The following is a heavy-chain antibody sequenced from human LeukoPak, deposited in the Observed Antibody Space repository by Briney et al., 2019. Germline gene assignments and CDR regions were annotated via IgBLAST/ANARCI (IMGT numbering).Heavy chain of an antibody. CDR1: GFTFSDYW. D-gene: IGHD5-18*01. V-gene: IGHV3-74*01. CDR2: IHRDGSST. Sequence: GGSLRLSCAASGFTFSDYWMHWVRRAPGKGLVWVSRIHRDGSSTTYADSVKGRFTISRDNAKNTLYLQMNSLRAEDTAMYYCARGTEGYTYGEFDSWGQGTLVTVSS. CDR3: ARGTEGYTYGEFDS. J-gene: IGHJ5*01.